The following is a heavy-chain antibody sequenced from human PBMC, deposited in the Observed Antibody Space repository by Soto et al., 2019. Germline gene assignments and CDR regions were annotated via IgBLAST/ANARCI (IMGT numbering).Heavy chain of an antibody. Sequence: QLQLQESGPGLVKPSETLSLTCTVSAGSISSGAYFWAWIRQPPGKGLEWIGIIDHSGTTFYNPSLKSGLTFSLDTSRNQCSLTVPSVTAADTVVYYCAREAGAGTAYGFFDSWGHGTLVTVSS. J-gene: IGHJ4*01. D-gene: IGHD3-10*01. V-gene: IGHV4-39*02. CDR2: IDHSGTT. CDR3: AREAGAGTAYGFFDS. CDR1: AGSISSGAYF.